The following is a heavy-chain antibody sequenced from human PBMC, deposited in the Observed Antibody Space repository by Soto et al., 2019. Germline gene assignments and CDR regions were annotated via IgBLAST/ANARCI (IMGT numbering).Heavy chain of an antibody. Sequence: GSLRLSCAASGFTFGSFAMHWVRQAPGKGLEWVALISHDGSNKLYADSVKARFAISRDNSKNTLFVQLNSLRPEDTALYYCAREQHLVLDAFDIWGPGTMVTVSS. CDR2: ISHDGSNK. CDR1: GFTFGSFA. J-gene: IGHJ3*02. V-gene: IGHV3-30*09. CDR3: AREQHLVLDAFDI.